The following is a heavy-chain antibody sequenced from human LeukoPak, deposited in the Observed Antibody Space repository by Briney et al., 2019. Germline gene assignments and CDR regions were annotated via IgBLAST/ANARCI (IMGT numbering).Heavy chain of an antibody. Sequence: SETLSLTCTVSGGSISSYYWSWIRQPPGKGLEWIGYIYYSGSTNYNPSLKSRVTISVDTSKSQFSLKLSSVTAADTAVYYCARGVGSSWLHYYYYYGMDVWGQGTTVTVSS. CDR3: ARGVGSSWLHYYYYYGMDV. CDR1: GGSISSYY. J-gene: IGHJ6*02. V-gene: IGHV4-59*01. CDR2: IYYSGST. D-gene: IGHD6-13*01.